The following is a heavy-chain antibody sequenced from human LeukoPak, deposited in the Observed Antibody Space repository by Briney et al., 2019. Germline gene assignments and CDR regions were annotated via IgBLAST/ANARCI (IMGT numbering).Heavy chain of an antibody. D-gene: IGHD6-19*01. CDR2: ISGDGGST. Sequence: PGGSLRLSCAASGFTFDDYAMHWVRQAPGKGLEWVSLISGDGGSTYYADSVKGRFTISRDNAKNTLYLQMNSLRAEDTAVYYCARERRSSGWYDAFDMRGQGTMVTVSS. J-gene: IGHJ3*02. V-gene: IGHV3-43*02. CDR3: ARERRSSGWYDAFDM. CDR1: GFTFDDYA.